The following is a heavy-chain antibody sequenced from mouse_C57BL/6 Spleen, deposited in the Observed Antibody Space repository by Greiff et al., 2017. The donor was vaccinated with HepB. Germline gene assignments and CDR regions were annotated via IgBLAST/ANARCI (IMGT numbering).Heavy chain of an antibody. CDR2: IYPGDGDT. D-gene: IGHD4-1*01. V-gene: IGHV1-82*01. Sequence: VQGVESGPELVKPGASVKISCKASGYAFSSSWMNWVKQRPGKGLEWIGRIYPGDGDTNYNGKFKGKATLTADKSSSTAYMQLSSLTSEDSAVYFCARNWDVWFAYWGQGTLVTVSA. CDR1: GYAFSSSW. CDR3: ARNWDVWFAY. J-gene: IGHJ3*01.